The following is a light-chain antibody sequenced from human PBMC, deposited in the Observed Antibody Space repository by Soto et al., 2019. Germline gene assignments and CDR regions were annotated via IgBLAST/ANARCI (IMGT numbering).Light chain of an antibody. Sequence: DIQMTQSPSSLSASVGDRVTITCRASQSISKFLNWYQQKPGKAPKLLIYDASRLQSGVPTRFSGSGSGTDFSLTISSLQPEDVSTYYCQQSYSPPPVTFGQGTRVEIK. CDR3: QQSYSPPPVT. V-gene: IGKV1-39*01. CDR1: QSISKF. CDR2: DAS. J-gene: IGKJ5*01.